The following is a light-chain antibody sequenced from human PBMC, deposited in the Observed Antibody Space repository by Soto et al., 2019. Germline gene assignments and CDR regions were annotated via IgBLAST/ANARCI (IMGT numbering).Light chain of an antibody. Sequence: QSALTQPASVSGSPGQSITISCTGTRSGIGATNYVSWYQQHPGQAPKLMMSDVNNRPSGISDRFSGSKSGNTASLTISGLQAEDEADYYCYSWNSNSDTHYVFGTGTKLTVL. J-gene: IGLJ1*01. V-gene: IGLV2-14*03. CDR3: YSWNSNSDTHYV. CDR1: RSGIGATNY. CDR2: DVN.